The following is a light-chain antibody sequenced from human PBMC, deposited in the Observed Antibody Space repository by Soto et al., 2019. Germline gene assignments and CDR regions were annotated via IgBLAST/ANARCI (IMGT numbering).Light chain of an antibody. CDR1: SSDVGGYNF. CDR2: EVT. J-gene: IGLJ3*02. V-gene: IGLV2-14*03. Sequence: QSALTQTASVSGSHGQSINISCTGTSSDVGGYNFVSWYQQHPGKAPKLIIHEVTNRPSGVSGRFSGSKSGNTAFLTISGLQAEDEAVYYCCSHSSSITWMFGGGTKLTVL. CDR3: CSHSSSITWM.